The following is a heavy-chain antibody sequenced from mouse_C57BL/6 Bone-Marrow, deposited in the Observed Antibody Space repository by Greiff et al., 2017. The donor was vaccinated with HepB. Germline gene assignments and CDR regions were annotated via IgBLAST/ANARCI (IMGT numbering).Heavy chain of an antibody. Sequence: VESGGGLVQPGGSLKLSCAASGFTFSDYYMYWVRQTPEKRLEWVAYISNGGGSTYYPDTVKGRFTISRDNAKNTLYLQMSRLKSEDTAMYYCARQYGNVLTYWGQGTLVTVSA. CDR1: GFTFSDYY. CDR3: ARQYGNVLTY. V-gene: IGHV5-12*01. J-gene: IGHJ3*01. CDR2: ISNGGGST. D-gene: IGHD2-1*01.